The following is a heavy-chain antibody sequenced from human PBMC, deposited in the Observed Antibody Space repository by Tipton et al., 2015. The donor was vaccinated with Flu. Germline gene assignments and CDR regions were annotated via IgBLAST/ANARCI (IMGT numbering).Heavy chain of an antibody. CDR3: VRTKDGYTLSNFVY. D-gene: IGHD5-24*01. Sequence: LRLSCTVSGASLRSSSYYWGWIRQPQGKGLEWIGSFYYDVGTYYNPPLNSRVTISVDESKNQFSLRLTSVTAADTAVYYCVRTKDGYTLSNFVYWGQGTLVTVSS. CDR2: FYYDVGT. CDR1: GASLRSSSYY. V-gene: IGHV4-39*07. J-gene: IGHJ4*02.